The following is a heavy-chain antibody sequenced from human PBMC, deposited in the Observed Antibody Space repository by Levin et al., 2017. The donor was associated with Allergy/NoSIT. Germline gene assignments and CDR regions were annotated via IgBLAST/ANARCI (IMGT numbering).Heavy chain of an antibody. CDR3: ARGGYHHAFDI. V-gene: IGHV3-74*01. CDR2: VNNDGSDT. Sequence: GGSLRLSCAASGFTFINYWMHWVRQAPGKGLVWVSRVNNDGSDTIYADSVKGRFTISRDNAKNTLYLQTTSLRAEDTAVYYYARGGYHHAFDIWGQGTMVTVSS. J-gene: IGHJ3*02. CDR1: GFTFINYW. D-gene: IGHD5-18*01.